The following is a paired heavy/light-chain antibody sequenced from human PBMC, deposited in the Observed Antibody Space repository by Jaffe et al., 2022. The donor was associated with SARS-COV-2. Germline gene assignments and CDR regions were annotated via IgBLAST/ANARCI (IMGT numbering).Heavy chain of an antibody. D-gene: IGHD2-8*02. CDR2: TYYRSRWYN. Sequence: QVQLQQSGPGLVKPSQTLSLTCAISGDSVSSNRASWNWIRQSPSRGLEWLGRTYYRSRWYNDYAVSVKSRITINPDTSENQFSLQLNSVSPEDTAVYYCARGIFYGSWDFDYWGQGTLVTVSS. J-gene: IGHJ4*02. V-gene: IGHV6-1*01. CDR1: GDSVSSNRAS. CDR3: ARGIFYGSWDFDY.
Light chain of an antibody. CDR1: QTISIY. V-gene: IGKV1-39*01. CDR3: QQTYSAPSF. J-gene: IGKJ4*01. Sequence: DIQMTQSPSSLSASVGDRVTITCRTSQTISIYLNWYQHKPGKAPKLLIYAASSLHSGVPSRFSGSGSGTDFTLTISSLQPEDFAIYYCQQTYSAPSFFGGGTKVEIK. CDR2: AAS.